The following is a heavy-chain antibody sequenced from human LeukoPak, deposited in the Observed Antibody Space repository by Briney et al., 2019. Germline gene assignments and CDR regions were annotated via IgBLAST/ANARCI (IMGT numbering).Heavy chain of an antibody. J-gene: IGHJ4*02. Sequence: SETLSLTCAVYGGSFSGYYWSWIRQPPGKGLEWIGEINHSGSTNYNPSLKSRVTISVDTSKNQFSLKLSSVTAADTAVYYCARETKYSSSPLDYWGQGTLVTVSS. CDR3: ARETKYSSSPLDY. CDR2: INHSGST. V-gene: IGHV4-34*01. CDR1: GGSFSGYY. D-gene: IGHD6-6*01.